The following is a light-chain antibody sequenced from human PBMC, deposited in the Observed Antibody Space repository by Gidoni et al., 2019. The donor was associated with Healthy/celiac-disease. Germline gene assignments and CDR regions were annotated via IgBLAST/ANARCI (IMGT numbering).Light chain of an antibody. V-gene: IGKV1-39*01. Sequence: DIQMTQSPSSLSASVGDRVTITCRASQSISSYLNWYQQKPGRAPKLLIYAASSLRSGVPSRFSSGRSGADFTLTISSLQPEDFAAYYCRQSYSTPPWTFGQGTKVEIK. CDR1: QSISSY. J-gene: IGKJ1*01. CDR2: AAS. CDR3: RQSYSTPPWT.